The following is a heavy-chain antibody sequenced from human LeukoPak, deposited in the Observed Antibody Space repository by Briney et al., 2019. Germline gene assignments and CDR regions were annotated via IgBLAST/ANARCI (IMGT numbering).Heavy chain of an antibody. V-gene: IGHV4-39*01. CDR3: ASRPRYSSSWGKATFDY. Sequence: SETLSLTCTVSGGSISSSSYYWGWIRQPPGKGLVWFSSIYYSGSTYYNPSLKSRLTISVDTSKNQFSLKLSSVTAADTAVYYCASRPRYSSSWGKATFDYWGQGTLVTVSS. D-gene: IGHD6-13*01. CDR2: IYYSGST. CDR1: GGSISSSSYY. J-gene: IGHJ4*02.